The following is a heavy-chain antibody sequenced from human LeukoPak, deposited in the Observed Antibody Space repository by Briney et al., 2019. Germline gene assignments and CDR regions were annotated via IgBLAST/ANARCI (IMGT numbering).Heavy chain of an antibody. CDR2: INPFNNNT. Sequence: ASVTVSCTASGYTFTINYIHWVRQAPGQGLEWMGIINPFNNNTSYTQKFQGRVTMTRDTSTSTVYMELSSLRSDDTAMYYCARDLDDFWTGYYGYYFDYWGQGTLVTVSS. CDR1: GYTFTINY. D-gene: IGHD3/OR15-3a*01. V-gene: IGHV1-46*01. J-gene: IGHJ4*02. CDR3: ARDLDDFWTGYYGYYFDY.